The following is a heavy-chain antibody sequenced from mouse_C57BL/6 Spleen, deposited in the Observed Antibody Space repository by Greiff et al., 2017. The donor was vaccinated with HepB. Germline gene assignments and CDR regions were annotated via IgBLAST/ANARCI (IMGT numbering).Heavy chain of an antibody. CDR2: INPSSGYT. Sequence: QVQLQQSGAELAKPGASVKLSCKASGYTFTSYWMHWVKQRPGQGLEWIGYINPSSGYTKYNQKFKDKATLTADKSSSTAYMQLSSLTYEDSAVYYCASPELAGLAWFAYWGQGTLVTVSA. J-gene: IGHJ3*01. CDR3: ASPELAGLAWFAY. V-gene: IGHV1-7*01. D-gene: IGHD6-1*01. CDR1: GYTFTSYW.